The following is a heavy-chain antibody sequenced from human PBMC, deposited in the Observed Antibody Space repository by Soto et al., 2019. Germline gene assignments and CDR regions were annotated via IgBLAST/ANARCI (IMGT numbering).Heavy chain of an antibody. J-gene: IGHJ4*02. CDR2: IYWDDDT. CDR1: GFSLSTSGVG. CDR3: AHSRKSYYDILTGYNY. V-gene: IGHV2-5*02. Sequence: QITLKESGPTLVQPTQTRTLTCTFSGFSLSTSGVGVAWIRQPPGKALEWLALIYWDDDTRYSPSLKSRLTITKDTSKTQVVLTMTNMDPGHTATYYCAHSRKSYYDILTGYNYWGQGTLVTVSS. D-gene: IGHD3-9*01.